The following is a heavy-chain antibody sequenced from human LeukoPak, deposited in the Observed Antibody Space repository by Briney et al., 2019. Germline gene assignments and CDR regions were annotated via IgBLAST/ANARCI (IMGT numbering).Heavy chain of an antibody. Sequence: ASVKVSCKASGGTFSSYAISWVRQAPGQGLDWMGGTIPIFGTANYAQKFQGRVTITADKSTSTAYMELSSLRSEDTAVYYCARAPPSYDILTGYPPGDYWGQGTLVTVSS. CDR2: TIPIFGTA. D-gene: IGHD3-9*01. V-gene: IGHV1-69*06. J-gene: IGHJ4*02. CDR3: ARAPPSYDILTGYPPGDY. CDR1: GGTFSSYA.